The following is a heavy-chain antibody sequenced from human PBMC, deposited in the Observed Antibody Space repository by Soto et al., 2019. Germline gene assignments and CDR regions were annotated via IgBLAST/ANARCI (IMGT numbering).Heavy chain of an antibody. CDR3: ARDLKGLDYGDLGPFDY. CDR2: IWYDGSNK. D-gene: IGHD4-17*01. J-gene: IGHJ4*02. Sequence: GGSLRLSCAASGFTFSSYGMHWVRQAPGKGLEWVAVIWYDGSNKYYADSVKGRFTISRDNSKNTLYLQMNSLRAEDTAVYYCARDLKGLDYGDLGPFDYWGQGTLVTVSS. CDR1: GFTFSSYG. V-gene: IGHV3-33*01.